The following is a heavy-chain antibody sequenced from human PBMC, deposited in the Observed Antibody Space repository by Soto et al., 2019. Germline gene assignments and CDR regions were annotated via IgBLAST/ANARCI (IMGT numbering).Heavy chain of an antibody. CDR1: GGTFSSYA. D-gene: IGHD2-2*01. CDR2: IIPIFGTA. V-gene: IGHV1-69*13. Sequence: GASVKVSCKASGGTFSSYAISWVRQAPGQGLEWMGGIIPIFGTANYAQKFQGRVTITADESTSTAYMELSSLRSEDTAVYYCARGDIVVVPAAGSYYYYGMDVWGQGTAVTAP. J-gene: IGHJ6*02. CDR3: ARGDIVVVPAAGSYYYYGMDV.